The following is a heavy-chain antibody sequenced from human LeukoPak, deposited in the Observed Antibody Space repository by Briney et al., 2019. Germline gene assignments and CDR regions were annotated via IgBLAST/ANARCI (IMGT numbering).Heavy chain of an antibody. CDR1: GFTFSSYA. D-gene: IGHD1-14*01. V-gene: IGHV3-23*01. CDR3: AKNRIQLDY. CDR2: ISGGGIRR. J-gene: IGHJ4*02. Sequence: GGSLRLSCAASGFTFSSYAMSWVRQAPGKGLEWVSDISGGGIRRNYADSVKGRFTISRDNSENTLYLQMNSLRAEDTAVYYCAKNRIQLDYWGQGTLVTVSS.